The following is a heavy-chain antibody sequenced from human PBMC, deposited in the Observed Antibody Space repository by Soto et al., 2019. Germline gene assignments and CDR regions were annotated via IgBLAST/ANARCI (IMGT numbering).Heavy chain of an antibody. Sequence: PGGSLRLSCAASGFTFTRYSMNWVRQAPGKGLEWVSSISSTTNYIYYADSMRGRFTVSRDNAKNSVYLEMNSLSAEDTALYYCARESEDLTSNFDYWGQGTVVTVSS. CDR1: GFTFTRYS. CDR3: ARESEDLTSNFDY. J-gene: IGHJ4*02. CDR2: ISSTTNYI. V-gene: IGHV3-21*01.